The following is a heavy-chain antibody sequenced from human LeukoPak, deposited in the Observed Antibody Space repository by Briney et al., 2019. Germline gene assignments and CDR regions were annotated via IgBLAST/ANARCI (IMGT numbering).Heavy chain of an antibody. CDR1: GYTFTSYD. CDR2: MNPNSGNT. Sequence: ASVKVSCKASGYTFTSYDINWVRQATGQGLEWMGWMNPNSGNTGYAQKFQGRVTMTRNTSISTAYMELSSLRSEDAAVYYCARATFGRFGDQRQYFDYWGQGTLVTVPS. D-gene: IGHD3-10*01. J-gene: IGHJ4*02. CDR3: ARATFGRFGDQRQYFDY. V-gene: IGHV1-8*01.